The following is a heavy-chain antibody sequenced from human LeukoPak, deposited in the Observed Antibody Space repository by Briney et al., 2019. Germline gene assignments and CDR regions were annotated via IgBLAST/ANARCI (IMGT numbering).Heavy chain of an antibody. CDR3: ARGLVLWFGEATYNWFDP. D-gene: IGHD3-10*01. V-gene: IGHV4-34*01. Sequence: SETLSLTCAVYGGSFSGYYWSWTRQPPGKGLEWIGEINHSGSTNYNPSLKSRVTISVDTSKNQFSLKLSSVTAADTAVYYCARGLVLWFGEATYNWFDPWGQGTLVTVSS. CDR2: INHSGST. CDR1: GGSFSGYY. J-gene: IGHJ5*02.